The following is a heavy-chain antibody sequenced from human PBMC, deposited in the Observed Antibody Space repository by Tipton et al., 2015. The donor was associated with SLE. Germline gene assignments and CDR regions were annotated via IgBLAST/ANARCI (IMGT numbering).Heavy chain of an antibody. J-gene: IGHJ5*02. D-gene: IGHD3-3*01. Sequence: LRLSCTVSSGSISSHHWNWIRQPPGKGLEWIGDIHYSGSTNYNPSHKSRVTMSVDTSNNQFSLELRSVTAADTAVYYCAGQKGPTIFGRDRNWFDPWGQGILVTVSS. CDR1: SGSISSHH. CDR2: IHYSGST. CDR3: AGQKGPTIFGRDRNWFDP. V-gene: IGHV4-59*08.